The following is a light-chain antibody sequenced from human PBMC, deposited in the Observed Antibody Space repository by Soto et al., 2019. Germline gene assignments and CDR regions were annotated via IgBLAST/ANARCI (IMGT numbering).Light chain of an antibody. CDR1: GSNIGAGYD. CDR2: GNS. Sequence: QPVLTQPPSVSGAPGQRLTFSCPGRGSNIGAGYDVHWYQQLPGTAPKLLIYGNSNRPSGVPDRFSGSKSGTSASLAITGLQAEDEADYYCQSYDSSLSGVVFGGGTKVTVL. J-gene: IGLJ2*01. CDR3: QSYDSSLSGVV. V-gene: IGLV1-40*01.